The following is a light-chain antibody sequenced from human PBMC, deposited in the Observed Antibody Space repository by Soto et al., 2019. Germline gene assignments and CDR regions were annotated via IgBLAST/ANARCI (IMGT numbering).Light chain of an antibody. CDR2: VAS. CDR3: QQYGRSPWT. J-gene: IGKJ1*01. V-gene: IGKV3D-15*03. Sequence: EIVMTQSPATLSVSPGDRATLSCRASQSVSSNLAWYQQKPCQAPRLLSYVASIRATGIPDRISGSGSGTDSTLTISMQPPDDVAVYYYQQYGRSPWTFGRGTKVDIK. CDR1: QSVSSN.